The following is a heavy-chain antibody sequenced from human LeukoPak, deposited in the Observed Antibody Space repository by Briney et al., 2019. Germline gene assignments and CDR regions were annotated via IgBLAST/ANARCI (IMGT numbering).Heavy chain of an antibody. CDR3: ARDQASVVPAAVIDY. CDR1: GYSISSGYF. V-gene: IGHV4-38-2*02. D-gene: IGHD2-2*01. J-gene: IGHJ4*02. CDR2: LYHSGST. Sequence: SETLSLTCTVSGYSISSGYFWGWIRQPPGQGLEWIGSLYHSGSTYYNPSLKSRVTISVDASKNQFSLKMRSVTAADTAIYYCARDQASVVPAAVIDYWGQGTLVTVSS.